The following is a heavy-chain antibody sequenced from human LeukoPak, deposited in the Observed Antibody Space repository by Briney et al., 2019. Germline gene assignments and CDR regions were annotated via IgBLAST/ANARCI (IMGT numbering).Heavy chain of an antibody. D-gene: IGHD6-19*01. CDR3: ARDNPVAGTLDY. CDR1: GGSISSYY. V-gene: IGHV4-59*01. Sequence: SETLSLTCTVSGGSISSYYWSWIRQPPGKGLEGIGYIYYSGSTNYNPSLKSRVTISVDTSKNQFSLKLSSVTAADTAVYYCARDNPVAGTLDYWGQGTLVTVSS. J-gene: IGHJ4*02. CDR2: IYYSGST.